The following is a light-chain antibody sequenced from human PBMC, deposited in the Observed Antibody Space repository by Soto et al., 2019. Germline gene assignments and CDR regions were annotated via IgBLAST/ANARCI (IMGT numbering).Light chain of an antibody. CDR3: AAWDDNLNAYV. CDR2: LGD. J-gene: IGLJ1*01. V-gene: IGLV1-47*02. Sequence: QSALTQPSSASSTPGQTVTISCSGSTSNIGTFYVYWYQHLPGTAPKLLIYLGDQRASGVSDRFSGSKSGTSASLAINGLRSDDEADYYCAAWDDNLNAYVFGSGTKVTVL. CDR1: TSNIGTFY.